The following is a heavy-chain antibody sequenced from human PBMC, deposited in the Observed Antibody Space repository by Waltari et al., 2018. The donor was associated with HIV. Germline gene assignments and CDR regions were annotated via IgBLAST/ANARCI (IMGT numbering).Heavy chain of an antibody. J-gene: IGHJ6*02. CDR3: AKSDVVTGTPIYALDV. CDR2: IIPVVGIV. D-gene: IGHD1-7*01. V-gene: IGHV1-69*04. Sequence: QVQLVQSGAELKKPGSSVKVSCRASGGTFSKYAIKWLRQAPGQGPEWMGRIIPVVGIVNYAQKFQGRVIITADKSTSTAYMEMTSLRSEDTAVYSCAKSDVVTGTPIYALDVWGQGTTVTVSS. CDR1: GGTFSKYA.